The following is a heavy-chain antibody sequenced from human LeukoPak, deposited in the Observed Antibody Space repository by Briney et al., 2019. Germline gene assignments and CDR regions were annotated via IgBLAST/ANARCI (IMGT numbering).Heavy chain of an antibody. D-gene: IGHD3-10*01. CDR1: GFTFSSYE. J-gene: IGHJ4*02. CDR2: ISSSGSTI. V-gene: IGHV3-48*03. Sequence: GGSLRLSCAASGFTFSSYEMNWVRQAPGKGLEWVSYISSSGSTIYYADSVKGRFTISRDNAKNSLYLQMNSLRAEDTAVYYCARVSLWFGENYWGQGTLVTVSS. CDR3: ARVSLWFGENY.